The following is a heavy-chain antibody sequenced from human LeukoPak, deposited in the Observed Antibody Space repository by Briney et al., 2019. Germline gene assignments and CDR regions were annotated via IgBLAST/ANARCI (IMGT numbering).Heavy chain of an antibody. V-gene: IGHV1-2*06. D-gene: IGHD3-10*01. J-gene: IGHJ5*02. CDR1: GYTFTDYY. CDR2: INPDTSGI. CDR3: VRVREVREVEFDP. Sequence: GASVKVSCKASGYTFTDYYIHWVRQAPGQGLEWMGRINPDTSGINYAQNFQGRVTMTTDTSITTAYMELSTLRSDDTAVYYCVRVREVREVEFDPWGQGTLVTVSS.